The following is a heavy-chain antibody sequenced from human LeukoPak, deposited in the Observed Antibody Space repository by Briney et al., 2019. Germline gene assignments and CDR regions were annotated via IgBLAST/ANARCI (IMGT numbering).Heavy chain of an antibody. D-gene: IGHD6-6*01. CDR3: ARQPPADSSSSGAFDN. Sequence: GGSLRLSCAASGFTVSSNYMSWVRQAPGKGLEWVSVIYSGGSTYYADSVKGRFTISRDNSKNTLYLQMNSLRAEDTAVYYCARQPPADSSSSGAFDNWGQGTMVTVSS. CDR1: GFTVSSNY. CDR2: IYSGGST. V-gene: IGHV3-66*02. J-gene: IGHJ3*02.